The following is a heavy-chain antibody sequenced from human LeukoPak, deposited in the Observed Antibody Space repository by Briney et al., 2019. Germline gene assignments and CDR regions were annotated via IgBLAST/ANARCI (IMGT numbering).Heavy chain of an antibody. D-gene: IGHD6-13*01. CDR3: ARGSSSWFNYYYYGMDV. Sequence: PSETLSLTCAVSGGSISSSNWWSWVRQPPGKGLEWIGEVYHTGSSNYNPSLKSRVTISVDKSKSQFSLKLSSVTAADTAVYYRARGSSSWFNYYYYGMDVWGQGTTVTVSS. CDR1: GGSISSSNW. J-gene: IGHJ6*02. CDR2: VYHTGSS. V-gene: IGHV4-4*02.